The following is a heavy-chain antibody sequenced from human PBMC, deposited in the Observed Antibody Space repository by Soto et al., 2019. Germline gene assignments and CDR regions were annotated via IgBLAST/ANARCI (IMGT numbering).Heavy chain of an antibody. D-gene: IGHD6-13*01. CDR1: GASISSYY. Sequence: PSESLSLTCSVSGASISSYYYTWIRQPPGKGLEWIGYIYYSGSTNYNPSLKSRVTISVDTSKNQFSLKLSSVTAADTAVYYCAREGVSSSWYNYYAMDVWGQGTTVTVAS. CDR2: IYYSGST. V-gene: IGHV4-59*01. J-gene: IGHJ6*02. CDR3: AREGVSSSWYNYYAMDV.